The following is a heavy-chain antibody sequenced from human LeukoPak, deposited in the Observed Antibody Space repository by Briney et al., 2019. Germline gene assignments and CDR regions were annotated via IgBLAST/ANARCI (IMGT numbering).Heavy chain of an antibody. V-gene: IGHV3-23*01. D-gene: IGHD3-3*01. CDR3: ARGRGLRFLEWFGDY. CDR2: ISGSGGST. CDR1: GFTFSSYA. Sequence: GGSLRLSCAASGFTFSSYAMSWVRQAPGKGLEWVSAISGSGGSTYYADSVKGRFTISRDNSKNTLYLQMNSLRSDDTAVYYCARGRGLRFLEWFGDYWGQGTLVTVSS. J-gene: IGHJ4*02.